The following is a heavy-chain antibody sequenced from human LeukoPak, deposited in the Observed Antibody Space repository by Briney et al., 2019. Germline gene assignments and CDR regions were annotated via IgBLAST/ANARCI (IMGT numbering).Heavy chain of an antibody. J-gene: IGHJ4*02. V-gene: IGHV4-34*01. CDR3: ARGQLRLSN. Sequence: SETLSLTCAVYGGSFNGYYWTWIRQPPGKGLEWIGEINHSGNTDYNPSLKSRVTISVDTSKNQFSLKLNSVTAADTAVYYCARGQLRLSNWGQGSLVIVSS. CDR1: GGSFNGYY. CDR2: INHSGNT. D-gene: IGHD6-25*01.